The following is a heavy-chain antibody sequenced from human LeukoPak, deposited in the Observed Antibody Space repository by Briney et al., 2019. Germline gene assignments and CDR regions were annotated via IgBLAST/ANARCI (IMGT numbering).Heavy chain of an antibody. CDR2: IRGGGHGP. D-gene: IGHD4-17*01. CDR1: GFTFSDYA. J-gene: IGHJ3*02. Sequence: PPGGSLRLSCTASGFTFSDYAMMWVRQSPGKGPEWVAAIRGGGHGPFHADSVRGRFTISRDNSKYTLFLQMDSLRAEDTAVYYCARDPNGDYVGAFDMWGPGTMVTVSS. CDR3: ARDPNGDYVGAFDM. V-gene: IGHV3-23*01.